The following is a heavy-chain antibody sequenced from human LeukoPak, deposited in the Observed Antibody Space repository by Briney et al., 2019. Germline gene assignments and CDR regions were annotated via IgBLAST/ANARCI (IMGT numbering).Heavy chain of an antibody. CDR2: VYHVGTT. CDR3: ARDGAAAGTRDY. Sequence: SETLSLTCTVSGYSISSGYYWGWIRQPPGKGLEWIVVYHVGTTDYNPSLRSRVTISVDTSKNQFSLKLSSVTAADTAVYYCARDGAAAGTRDYWGQGTLVTVSS. V-gene: IGHV4-38-2*02. D-gene: IGHD6-13*01. J-gene: IGHJ4*02. CDR1: GYSISSGYY.